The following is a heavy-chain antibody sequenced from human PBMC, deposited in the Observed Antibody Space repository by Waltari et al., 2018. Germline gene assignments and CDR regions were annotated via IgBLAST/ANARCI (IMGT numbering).Heavy chain of an antibody. D-gene: IGHD3-10*01. CDR3: ARVGSMVRGARIHWFDP. V-gene: IGHV4-34*01. CDR1: GGSFSGYY. J-gene: IGHJ5*02. CDR2: INHSGST. Sequence: QVQLQQWGAGLLKPSETLSLTCAVYGGSFSGYYWSWIRQPPGRGLEWIGEINHSGSTNYNRSLKSRVTMSVDTSKNQFSLKLSSVTAAATAVYYCARVGSMVRGARIHWFDPWGQGTLVTVSS.